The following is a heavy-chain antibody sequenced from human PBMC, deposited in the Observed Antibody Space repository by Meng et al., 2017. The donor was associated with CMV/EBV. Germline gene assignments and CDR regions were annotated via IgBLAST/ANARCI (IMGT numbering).Heavy chain of an antibody. D-gene: IGHD5-24*01. CDR2: IYSGGSST. CDR1: GATFSSYA. V-gene: IGHV3-23*03. J-gene: IGHJ5*02. Sequence: SAASGATFSSYAMTWVRQAPGKGLKWVSVIYSGGSSTYYADSVKGRFTISRDKSKNTLYLQMNSLRAEDTAVYYCAKAFSDGYNCFNTWGQGTLVPSPQ. CDR3: AKAFSDGYNCFNT.